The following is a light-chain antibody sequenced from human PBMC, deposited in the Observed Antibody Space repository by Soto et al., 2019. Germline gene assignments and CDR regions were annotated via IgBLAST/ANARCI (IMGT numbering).Light chain of an antibody. CDR3: VQDFNYPYT. Sequence: AIQMTQSPSSLSASGGDRVTITCRASQGISSDLGWYQQKPGKAPKLLIYAASTLQSWVPSRFSGSGSGTDFTLTIISLQTEDFATDYCVQDFNYPYTFGQGTKLEVK. CDR1: QGISSD. CDR2: AAS. V-gene: IGKV1-6*01. J-gene: IGKJ2*01.